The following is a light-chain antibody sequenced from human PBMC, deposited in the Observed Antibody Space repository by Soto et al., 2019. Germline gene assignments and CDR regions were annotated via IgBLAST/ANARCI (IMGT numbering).Light chain of an antibody. CDR1: QSVSSN. J-gene: IGKJ1*01. Sequence: EIVMTHSPATLSVSPWEGATVSCRASQSVSSNLAWYQQKPGQAPRLLIYGASTRAAGIPARFSGSGSGTDFTLTISRLEPEDFAVYYCQQYGSSPWTFGQGTKVDIK. CDR2: GAS. CDR3: QQYGSSPWT. V-gene: IGKV3-15*01.